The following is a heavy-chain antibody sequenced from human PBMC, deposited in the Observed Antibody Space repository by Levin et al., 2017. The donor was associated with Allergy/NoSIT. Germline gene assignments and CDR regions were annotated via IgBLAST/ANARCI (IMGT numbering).Heavy chain of an antibody. CDR1: GFSLRSYW. CDR3: ASEGGEFDH. CDR2: INSDGSTT. V-gene: IGHV3-74*01. Sequence: GGSLRLSCAASGFSLRSYWMQWVRKAPEKGLVWVSRINSDGSTTNYADSVKGRFTISRDNAKNTLYLQMNSLRVEDTAVYYCASEGGEFDHWGQGTLVTVSS. D-gene: IGHD3-10*01. J-gene: IGHJ4*02.